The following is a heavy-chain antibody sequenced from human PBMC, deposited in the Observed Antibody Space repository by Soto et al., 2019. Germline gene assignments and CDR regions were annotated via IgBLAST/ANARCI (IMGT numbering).Heavy chain of an antibody. J-gene: IGHJ4*02. D-gene: IGHD6-19*01. Sequence: QVQLVESGGGVVQPGRSLRLSCAASGFTFSSYGMHWVRQAPGKGLEWVAVIWYDGSNKYYADSVKGRFTISRDNSKNTLYLQMNSLRAEDTAVYYCARDIGGWSCDYWGQGTLVTVSS. CDR2: IWYDGSNK. V-gene: IGHV3-33*01. CDR3: ARDIGGWSCDY. CDR1: GFTFSSYG.